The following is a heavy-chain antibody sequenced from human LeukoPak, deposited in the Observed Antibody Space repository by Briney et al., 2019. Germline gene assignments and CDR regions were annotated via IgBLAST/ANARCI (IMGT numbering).Heavy chain of an antibody. Sequence: GVSLRLSCAASGFTFSSYAMHWVRQAPGKGLEWVAVISYDGSSKYYADSVKGRFTISRDNSKNTLYLQMNSQRAEDTAVYYCARDPGYSSGWYPFGNDYYYYGMDVWGQGTTVTVSS. CDR3: ARDPGYSSGWYPFGNDYYYYGMDV. CDR1: GFTFSSYA. V-gene: IGHV3-30-3*01. CDR2: ISYDGSSK. J-gene: IGHJ6*02. D-gene: IGHD6-19*01.